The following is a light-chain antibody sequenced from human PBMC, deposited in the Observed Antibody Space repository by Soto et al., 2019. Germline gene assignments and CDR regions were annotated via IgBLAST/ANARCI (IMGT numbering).Light chain of an antibody. J-gene: IGKJ5*01. V-gene: IGKV3D-20*01. CDR1: QSVSSSS. CDR2: DAS. Sequence: EIVLTQSPATLSLSPGERATLSCGASQSVSSSSLAWYQQTPGLAPRLLIYDASKRVTGIPDRFSGSGSGTDFTLTISRLEPEDFAVYYCQQYGSSGITFGQGTRLENK. CDR3: QQYGSSGIT.